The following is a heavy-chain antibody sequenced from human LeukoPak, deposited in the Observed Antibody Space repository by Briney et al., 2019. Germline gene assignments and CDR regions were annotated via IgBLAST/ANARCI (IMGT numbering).Heavy chain of an antibody. Sequence: SGRSLRLSCAASGFTFDDYAMHWVRQAPGKGLEWVSGISWNSGSIGYADSVKGRFTISRDNAKNSLYLQMNSLRAEDTALYYCAKDIVSGELLIGALDIWGQGTMVTVSS. CDR2: ISWNSGSI. J-gene: IGHJ3*02. V-gene: IGHV3-9*01. CDR1: GFTFDDYA. CDR3: AKDIVSGELLIGALDI. D-gene: IGHD1-26*01.